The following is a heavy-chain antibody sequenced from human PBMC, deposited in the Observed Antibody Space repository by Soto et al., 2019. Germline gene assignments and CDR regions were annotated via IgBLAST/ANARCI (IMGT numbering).Heavy chain of an antibody. D-gene: IGHD2-15*01. J-gene: IGHJ5*01. CDR3: ARDRCYDGTCYSASDS. Sequence: VGSLRLSCAASCFSFSTYNMDWVRQAPGKRPEWIAYISTTSFTIYYADSVKGRFTISRDNDRNSLYLEMNSLRDEDTAVYYCARDRCYDGTCYSASDSWGQGTLVTVSS. CDR1: CFSFSTYN. V-gene: IGHV3-48*02. CDR2: ISTTSFTI.